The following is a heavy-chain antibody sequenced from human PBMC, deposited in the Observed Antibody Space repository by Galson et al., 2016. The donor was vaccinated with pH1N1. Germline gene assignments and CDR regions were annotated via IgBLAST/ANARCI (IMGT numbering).Heavy chain of an antibody. CDR2: ISASGTIT. J-gene: IGHJ6*03. CDR1: GFTFSSYA. D-gene: IGHD3-3*01. Sequence: SLRLSCAASGFTFSSYAMSWVRQAPGKGLEWVSDISASGTITYYADSVKGRYIISRDNSGNTLYLQINSLRAEDTAAYYCAKNGTSIFGVITSPGHNYDVDVWGQGTTVIVSS. V-gene: IGHV3-23*01. CDR3: AKNGTSIFGVITSPGHNYDVDV.